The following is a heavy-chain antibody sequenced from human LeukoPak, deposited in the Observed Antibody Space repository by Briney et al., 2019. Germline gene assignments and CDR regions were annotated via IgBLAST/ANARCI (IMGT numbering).Heavy chain of an antibody. CDR1: GYSLTNFD. V-gene: IGHV1-8*01. Sequence: ASVKVSCKASGYSLTNFDINWVRQATGQGLEWMGWMNPNSGNKGYAQKFQGRVTMTMNTSITTAYMELSSLRSEDTAVYYCARGPQWRGDYYYMDVWGRGTTVTVS. CDR3: ARGPQWRGDYYYMDV. CDR2: MNPNSGNK. D-gene: IGHD6-19*01. J-gene: IGHJ6*03.